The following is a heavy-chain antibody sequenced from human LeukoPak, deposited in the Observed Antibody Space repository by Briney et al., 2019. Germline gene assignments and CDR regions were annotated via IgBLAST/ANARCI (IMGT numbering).Heavy chain of an antibody. CDR1: GFIFRSFS. J-gene: IGHJ3*02. CDR2: ISSTSNHK. V-gene: IGHV3-21*06. CDR3: ATRVTADSYDASDI. D-gene: IGHD6-13*01. Sequence: GGSLRLSCAGSGFIFRSFSMTWVRQAPRKGLEWVASISSTSNHKYHADSVKGRFTISRDNDKNSLYLQMNSLRAEDTALYYCATRVTADSYDASDIWGQGTMVTVSS.